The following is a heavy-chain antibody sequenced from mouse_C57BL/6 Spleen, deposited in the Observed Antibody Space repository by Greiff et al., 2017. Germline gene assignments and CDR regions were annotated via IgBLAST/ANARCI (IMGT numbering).Heavy chain of an antibody. D-gene: IGHD3-3*01. CDR3: ARERAGKAWFAY. Sequence: QVQLQQPGTELVKPGASVKLSCKASGYTFTSYWMHWVKQRPGQGLEWIGNINPSNGGTNYNEKFKSKATLTVDKSSSTAYMQLSSLTSEDSAVFYCARERAGKAWFAYWGQGALVTVSA. J-gene: IGHJ3*01. V-gene: IGHV1-53*01. CDR1: GYTFTSYW. CDR2: INPSNGGT.